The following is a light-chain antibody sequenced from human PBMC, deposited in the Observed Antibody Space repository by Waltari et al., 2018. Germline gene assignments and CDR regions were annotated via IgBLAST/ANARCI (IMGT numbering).Light chain of an antibody. Sequence: EIVMTQSPLSLFVTPGEPASISSRSSQSLLHSNGYNYLDWYVQKPGQSPQVLIYLGSDRASWVPDRFSSSGSGTDYTLKISRVEADDVVIYYCMGALQTATFGPGTRLDIK. CDR2: LGS. CDR1: QSLLHSNGYNY. CDR3: MGALQTAT. V-gene: IGKV2-28*01. J-gene: IGKJ5*01.